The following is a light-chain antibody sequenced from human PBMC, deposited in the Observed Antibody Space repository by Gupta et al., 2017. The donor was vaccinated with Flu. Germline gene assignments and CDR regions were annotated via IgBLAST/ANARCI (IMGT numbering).Light chain of an antibody. CDR3: QNENNYPHT. CDR1: QSIGNW. CDR2: QAS. J-gene: IGKJ2*01. V-gene: IGKV1-5*03. Sequence: DIQMTQSPSTLSASVGDRVTISCRASQSIGNWLAWYQQRPGKAPKVLIYQASTLQSGVPSRFIGSGSGAEFTLTITSLQPDDSATYFCQNENNYPHTFGRGTKVDVK.